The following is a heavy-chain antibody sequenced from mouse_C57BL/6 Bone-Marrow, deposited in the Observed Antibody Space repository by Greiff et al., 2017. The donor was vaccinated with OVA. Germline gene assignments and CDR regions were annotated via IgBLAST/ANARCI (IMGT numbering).Heavy chain of an antibody. J-gene: IGHJ2*01. D-gene: IGHD1-1*01. CDR2: IYPSDSET. Sequence: QVQLQQSGAELARPGASVKLSCKASGYTFTSYWMDWVKQRPGQGLEWIGNIYPSDSETHYNQKFKDKATLTVDKSSSTAYMQLSSLTSEDSAVYYCARDYYGSSLGYWGQGTTLTVSS. CDR1: GYTFTSYW. CDR3: ARDYYGSSLGY. V-gene: IGHV1-61*01.